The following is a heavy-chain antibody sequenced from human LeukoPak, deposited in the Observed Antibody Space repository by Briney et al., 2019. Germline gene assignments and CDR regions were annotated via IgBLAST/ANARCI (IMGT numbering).Heavy chain of an antibody. CDR2: IYYSGST. V-gene: IGHV4-39*01. D-gene: IGHD6-6*01. CDR3: ARGRDAARRVYYYMDV. Sequence: SETLSLTCTVSGGSISSSSYYWGWIRQPPGKGLEWIGSIYYSGSTYYNPSLKSRVTISVDTSKNQFSLKLSSVTAADTAVYYCARGRDAARRVYYYMDVWGKGTTVTVSS. J-gene: IGHJ6*03. CDR1: GGSISSSSYY.